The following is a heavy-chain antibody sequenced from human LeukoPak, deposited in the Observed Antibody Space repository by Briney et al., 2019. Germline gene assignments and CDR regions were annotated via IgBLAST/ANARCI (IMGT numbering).Heavy chain of an antibody. V-gene: IGHV4-61*02. CDR2: IYISGST. D-gene: IGHD4-11*01. Sequence: SETLSLTCTVSGGSISSSSYSWSWIRQPAGKGLEWIGRIYISGSTNYNPSLKSRLTISVDTSKKQFSLKLSSVTAADTAVYYCARDCCSGRAATVTTVDYYYYYMDVWGKGTTVTVSS. J-gene: IGHJ6*03. CDR3: ARDCCSGRAATVTTVDYYYYYMDV. CDR1: GGSISSSSYS.